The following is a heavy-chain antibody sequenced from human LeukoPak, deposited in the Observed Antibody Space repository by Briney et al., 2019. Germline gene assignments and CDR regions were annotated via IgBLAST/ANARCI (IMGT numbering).Heavy chain of an antibody. J-gene: IGHJ4*02. V-gene: IGHV3-30-3*01. CDR3: AKDAVTLLLWWNGPLDY. Sequence: PGRSLRLSCAASGFTFSSFAMHWVRQAPDKGLEWVALISYDGSNKDYADSVKGRFTISRDNSKNTLYLQMNSLRAEDTAVYYCAKDAVTLLLWWNGPLDYWGQGTLVTVSS. CDR2: ISYDGSNK. CDR1: GFTFSSFA. D-gene: IGHD2-21*01.